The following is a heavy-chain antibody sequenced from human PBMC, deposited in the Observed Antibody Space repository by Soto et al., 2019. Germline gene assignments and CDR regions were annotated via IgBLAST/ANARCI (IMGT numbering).Heavy chain of an antibody. CDR1: GGTFSSYA. D-gene: IGHD1-26*01. CDR2: IIPIYGTP. V-gene: IGHV1-69*13. J-gene: IGHJ1*01. Sequence: ASVKVSCKASGGTFSSYAIRWVRQAPGQRLEWVGGIIPIYGTPNYTDKLPGRVTMTADESTSTAYMEMSSLRSEDTAVYYCPRAPYSGSSVTVRHWGQGTLVTVSS. CDR3: PRAPYSGSSVTVRH.